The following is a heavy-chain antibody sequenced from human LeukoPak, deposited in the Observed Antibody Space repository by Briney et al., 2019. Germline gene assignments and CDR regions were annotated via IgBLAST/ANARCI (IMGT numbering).Heavy chain of an antibody. V-gene: IGHV1-24*01. J-gene: IGHJ4*02. D-gene: IGHD3-10*01. Sequence: ASVKVSCKVSGYTLTELSMHWVRQAPGKGLEWTGGFDPEDGETIYAQKFQGRVTMTEDTSTDTAYMELSSLRSEDTAVYYCARSGGSGSSFDYWGQGTLVTVSS. CDR2: FDPEDGET. CDR1: GYTLTELS. CDR3: ARSGGSGSSFDY.